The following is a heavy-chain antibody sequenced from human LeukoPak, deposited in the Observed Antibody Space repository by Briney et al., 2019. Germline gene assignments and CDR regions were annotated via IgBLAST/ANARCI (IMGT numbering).Heavy chain of an antibody. Sequence: SETLSLTCAVSGGSISSSNWWSWVRQPPGKGLEWIGEIYHSGSTNYNPSLKSRVTISVDKSKTQFSLKLSSVTPADTAVYYCARARLGYCRSTSCRSLWFDPWGQGTLVTVSS. V-gene: IGHV4-4*02. J-gene: IGHJ5*02. CDR3: ARARLGYCRSTSCRSLWFDP. D-gene: IGHD2-2*01. CDR2: IYHSGST. CDR1: GGSISSSNW.